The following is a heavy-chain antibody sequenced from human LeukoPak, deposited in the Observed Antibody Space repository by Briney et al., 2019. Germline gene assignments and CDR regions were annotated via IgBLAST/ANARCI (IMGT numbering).Heavy chain of an antibody. D-gene: IGHD6-13*01. J-gene: IGHJ6*02. Sequence: ASVKVSCKASGYTFTSYGISWVRQAPGQGLEWMGWISAYNGNTNYAQKLQGRVTMTTDTSTSTAYMELRSLRSDDTAVYYCARDQQLVRYYYYGMDVWGRGTTVTVSS. CDR2: ISAYNGNT. V-gene: IGHV1-18*01. CDR1: GYTFTSYG. CDR3: ARDQQLVRYYYYGMDV.